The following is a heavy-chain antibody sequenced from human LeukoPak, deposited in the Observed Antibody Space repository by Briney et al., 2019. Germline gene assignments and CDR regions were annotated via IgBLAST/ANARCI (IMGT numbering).Heavy chain of an antibody. V-gene: IGHV4-34*01. Sequence: SETLSLTCAVYGGSFSDYYWSWIRQPPGKGLEWIGEVNHSGSSNYNPSLKSRVTIAVDTSKKQFSLKLSSVTAADTAVFYCARVGSGRFMDVWGKGTTVTISS. CDR1: GGSFSDYY. CDR2: VNHSGSS. D-gene: IGHD3-10*01. J-gene: IGHJ6*03. CDR3: ARVGSGRFMDV.